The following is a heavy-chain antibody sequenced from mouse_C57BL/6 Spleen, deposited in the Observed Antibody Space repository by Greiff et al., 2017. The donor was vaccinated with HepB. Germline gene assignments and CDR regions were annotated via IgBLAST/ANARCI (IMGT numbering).Heavy chain of an antibody. J-gene: IGHJ3*01. Sequence: VQGVESGPGLVAPSQSLSITCTVSGFSLTSYGVDWVRQSPGKGLEWLGVIWGVGSTNYNSALKSRLSISKDNSKSQVFLKMNSLQTDDTAMYYCASGAAQAPFAYWGQGTLVTVSA. D-gene: IGHD3-2*02. CDR1: GFSLTSYG. CDR2: IWGVGST. CDR3: ASGAAQAPFAY. V-gene: IGHV2-6*01.